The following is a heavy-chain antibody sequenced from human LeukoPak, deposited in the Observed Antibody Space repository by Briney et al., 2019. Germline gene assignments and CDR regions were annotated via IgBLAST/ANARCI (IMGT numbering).Heavy chain of an antibody. Sequence: GGSLRLSCAASGFSFSNYVMHWVRQAPGKGLEYVSAIMPNGETRGYANSMKGRFTISRDNSKNTLYLQMGTLRAEHMAIYHCARDRDGGFAFDIWGQGTLLTVSS. CDR2: IMPNGETR. V-gene: IGHV3-64*01. CDR1: GFSFSNYV. D-gene: IGHD2-15*01. J-gene: IGHJ3*02. CDR3: ARDRDGGFAFDI.